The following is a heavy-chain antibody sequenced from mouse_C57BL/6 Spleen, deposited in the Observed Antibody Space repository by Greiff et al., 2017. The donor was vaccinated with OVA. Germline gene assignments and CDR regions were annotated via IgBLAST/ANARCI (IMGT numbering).Heavy chain of an antibody. CDR1: GYTFTSYW. Sequence: VQLQQPGTELVKPGASVKLSCKASGYTFTSYWMHWVKQRPGQGLEWIGNINPSNGGTNYNEKFKSKATLTVDKSSSTAYMQLSSLTSEDSAIYYCARGVYELYYFDYWGQGTTLTVSS. CDR3: ARGVYELYYFDY. V-gene: IGHV1-53*01. J-gene: IGHJ2*01. D-gene: IGHD2-3*01. CDR2: INPSNGGT.